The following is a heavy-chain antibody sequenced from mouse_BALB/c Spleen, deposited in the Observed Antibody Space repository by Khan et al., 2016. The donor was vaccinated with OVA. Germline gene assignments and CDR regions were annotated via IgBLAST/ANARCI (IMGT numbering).Heavy chain of an antibody. J-gene: IGHJ1*01. V-gene: IGHV3-6*02. CDR3: ARDDFGSSGYFDV. CDR2: IRYDGNN. Sequence: EVQLQESGPGLVKPSQSLSLTCSITGYSITSGYYWNWIRQFPGNKLEWMGYIRYDGNNNYSPSLKNRISITRDTSKNQFFLRLNSVTTEDTATYDCARDDFGSSGYFDVWGAGTTVTVSS. CDR1: GYSITSGYY. D-gene: IGHD1-1*01.